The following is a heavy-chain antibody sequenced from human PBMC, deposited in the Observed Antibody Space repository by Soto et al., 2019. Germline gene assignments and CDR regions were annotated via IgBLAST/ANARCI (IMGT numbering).Heavy chain of an antibody. D-gene: IGHD5-12*01. CDR2: IYYTGSS. Sequence: SETLSLTCTVSGISVTRGSYFWSWIRQPPGKGLEWIGSIYYTGSSKYSPSLKSRVTISIDTSNNQFSLRLSSVTAADTAVYYCARDPGKMPTITPFDYWGQRALVTVSS. V-gene: IGHV4-61*01. CDR1: GISVTRGSYF. CDR3: ARDPGKMPTITPFDY. J-gene: IGHJ4*02.